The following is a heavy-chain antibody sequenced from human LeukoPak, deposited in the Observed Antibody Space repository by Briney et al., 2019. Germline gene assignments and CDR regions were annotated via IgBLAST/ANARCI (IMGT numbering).Heavy chain of an antibody. CDR3: AMTRSSWYRGVFVY. D-gene: IGHD6-13*01. CDR2: INHSGNT. CDR1: GGSFSGYN. Sequence: SETLSLTCAVYGGSFSGYNWSWIRQPPGKGLEWIGEINHSGNTNYNPSLKSRCTKLVDTPKNQFSLQLSSVTAADTAVYFCAMTRSSWYRGVFVYWGQGTLVTVSS. V-gene: IGHV4-34*01. J-gene: IGHJ4*02.